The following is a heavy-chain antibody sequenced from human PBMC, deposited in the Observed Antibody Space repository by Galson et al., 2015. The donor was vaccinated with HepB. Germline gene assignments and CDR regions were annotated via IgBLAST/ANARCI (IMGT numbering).Heavy chain of an antibody. CDR1: GGSIISYY. Sequence: SETLSLTCTVSGGSIISYYWSWIRQPPGKRPEWIGKIYHDGTTNYNPSLRSRVTISVDTSKNQFSLELNSVTAADTAVYYCARGGGGFSFWGQGTLVTVPS. V-gene: IGHV4-59*03. CDR3: ARGGGGFSF. D-gene: IGHD3-16*01. J-gene: IGHJ4*02. CDR2: IYHDGTT.